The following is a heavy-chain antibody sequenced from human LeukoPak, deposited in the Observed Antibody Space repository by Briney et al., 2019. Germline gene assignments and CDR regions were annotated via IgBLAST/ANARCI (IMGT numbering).Heavy chain of an antibody. V-gene: IGHV3-48*01. D-gene: IGHD6-19*01. Sequence: GGSLRLSRAASGFTFSSYSMSWVRQAPGKGLEWVSYISSSSSTIYYADSVKGRFTISRDNAKNSLYLQMNSLRAEDTAVYYCARATGYSSGWYDYWGQGTLVTVSS. CDR3: ARATGYSSGWYDY. J-gene: IGHJ4*02. CDR1: GFTFSSYS. CDR2: ISSSSSTI.